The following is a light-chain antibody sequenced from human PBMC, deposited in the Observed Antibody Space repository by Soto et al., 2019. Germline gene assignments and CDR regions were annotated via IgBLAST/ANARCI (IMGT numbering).Light chain of an antibody. J-gene: IGLJ7*01. CDR1: SSDVGGYDY. V-gene: IGLV2-14*03. Sequence: QSALTQPASVSGSPGQSIAISCTGTSSDVGGYDYVSWYQHHPGKAPKLMIYDVSNRPSVVSNRFSGSKSGNTASLTISGLQAEDEADYYCSSYTSSSVPVFGGGTQLTVL. CDR3: SSYTSSSVPV. CDR2: DVS.